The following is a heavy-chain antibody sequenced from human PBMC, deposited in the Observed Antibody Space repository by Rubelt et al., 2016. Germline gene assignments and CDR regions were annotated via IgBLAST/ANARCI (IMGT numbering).Heavy chain of an antibody. CDR2: INHSGST. Sequence: QVQLQESGPGLVKPSETLSLTCTVSGGSISSYYWSWIRQPPGKGLEWIGEINHSGSTNYNPSPQSRVTISVDTTKNQFSLKLSSLTAADTAVYYCARVVGAKIPWGQGTLVTVSS. V-gene: IGHV4-59*01. CDR3: ARVVGAKIP. D-gene: IGHD1-26*01. CDR1: GGSISSYY. J-gene: IGHJ5*02.